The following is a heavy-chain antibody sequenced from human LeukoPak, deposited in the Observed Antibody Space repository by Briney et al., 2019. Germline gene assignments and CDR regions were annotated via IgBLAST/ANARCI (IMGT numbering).Heavy chain of an antibody. CDR2: IKQDGSEK. CDR3: AREWQGGIAAAGTRIEGDY. J-gene: IGHJ4*02. CDR1: GFSVSGYW. V-gene: IGHV3-7*01. Sequence: SGGSLTLSCAVSGFSVSGYWMTWVRQAPGKGLEWVANIKQDGSEKNYVDSVKGRFTISRDDAENSLFLEMNSLRVEDTAVYYCAREWQGGIAAAGTRIEGDYWGQGTLVAVSS. D-gene: IGHD6-13*01.